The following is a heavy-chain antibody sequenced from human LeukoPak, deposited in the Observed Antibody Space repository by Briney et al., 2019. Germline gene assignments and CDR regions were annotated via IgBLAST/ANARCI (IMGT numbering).Heavy chain of an antibody. CDR3: ARDSYSSSTYYYYGMDV. CDR1: GYTFTSYY. CDR2: INPSGGST. D-gene: IGHD6-13*01. J-gene: IGHJ6*02. Sequence: ASVKVSCKASGYTFTSYYMHWVRQAPGQGLEWMEIINPSGGSTSYAQKFQGRVTMTRDTSTSTVYMELSSLRSEDTAVYYCARDSYSSSTYYYYGMDVWGQGTTVTVSS. V-gene: IGHV1-46*01.